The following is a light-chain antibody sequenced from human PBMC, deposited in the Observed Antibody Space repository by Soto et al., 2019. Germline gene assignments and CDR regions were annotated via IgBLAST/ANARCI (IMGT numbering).Light chain of an antibody. CDR1: SSNIGAGHD. Sequence: SVLTQPPSVSGAPGQRVTISCTGSSSNIGAGHDVHWYQHLPGTAPKLLIYGNSNRPSGVPDRFSGSKSGTSASLAITGLQAEDEADYYCQSYDSSLGGARVFGGGTKLTVL. CDR3: QSYDSSLGGARV. J-gene: IGLJ3*02. V-gene: IGLV1-40*01. CDR2: GNS.